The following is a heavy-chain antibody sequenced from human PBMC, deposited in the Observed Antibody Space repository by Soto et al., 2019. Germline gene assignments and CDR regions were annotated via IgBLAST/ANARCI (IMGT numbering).Heavy chain of an antibody. CDR1: GGSINRVAYY. D-gene: IGHD5-18*01. CDR2: VYHTGNT. V-gene: IGHV4-30-4*08. CDR3: AVDTTIEGPNWLDP. Sequence: SETLSLTCTVSGGSINRVAYYWSWIRQLPGKGLEWIGYVYHTGNTDYNPSLKSRISISVDTSKNQFSMDLKDVTAADTAVYYCAVDTTIEGPNWLDPPGQATLVTVSS. J-gene: IGHJ5*02.